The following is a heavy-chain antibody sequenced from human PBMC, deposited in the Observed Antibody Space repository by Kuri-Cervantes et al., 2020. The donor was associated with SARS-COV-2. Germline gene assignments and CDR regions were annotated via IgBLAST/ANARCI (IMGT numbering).Heavy chain of an antibody. Sequence: GGSLRLSCEVSGFLFSASAIHWVRQASGKGLEWVGRIRSKANSYATAYAASVKGRFTISRDDSKNTAYLQMNSLKTEDTAVYYCIVVVPAAIGYWGQGTLVTVSS. J-gene: IGHJ4*02. CDR1: GFLFSASA. D-gene: IGHD2-2*01. CDR3: IVVVPAAIGY. V-gene: IGHV3-73*01. CDR2: IRSKANSYAT.